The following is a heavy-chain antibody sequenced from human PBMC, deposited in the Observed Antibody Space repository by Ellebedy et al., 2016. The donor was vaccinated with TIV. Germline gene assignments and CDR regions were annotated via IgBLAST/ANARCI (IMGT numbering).Heavy chain of an antibody. CDR3: ARGKETYYDFWSGYYEYYYYYYYMDV. Sequence: SVKVSXXASGGTFSSYAISWVRQAPGQGLEWMGGIIPIFGTASYAQKFQGRVTMTRDTSISTAYMELSRLRSDDTAVYYCARGKETYYDFWSGYYEYYYYYYYMDVWGKGTTVTVSS. V-gene: IGHV1-69*05. CDR1: GGTFSSYA. J-gene: IGHJ6*03. D-gene: IGHD3-3*01. CDR2: IIPIFGTA.